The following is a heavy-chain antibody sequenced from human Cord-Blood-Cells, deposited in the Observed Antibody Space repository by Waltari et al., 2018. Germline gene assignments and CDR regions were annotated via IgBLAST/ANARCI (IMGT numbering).Heavy chain of an antibody. D-gene: IGHD3-22*01. CDR2: IYPGDSET. J-gene: IGHJ4*02. V-gene: IGHV5-51*01. Sequence: EVQLVQSGAEVKKPGESQKISCKGSGYSFTSYWIGWVRQMPGKGLEWMGIIYPGDSETRYSPSFQGQVTISADKSISTAYLQWSSLKASDTAMYYCAKTYYYDSSGYYPYFDYWGQGTLVTVSS. CDR3: AKTYYYDSSGYYPYFDY. CDR1: GYSFTSYW.